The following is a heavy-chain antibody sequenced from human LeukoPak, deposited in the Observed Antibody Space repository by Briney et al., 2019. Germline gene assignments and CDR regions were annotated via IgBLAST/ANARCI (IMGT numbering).Heavy chain of an antibody. Sequence: ASVRVSCTASGYTFSSYGISWVRQAPGQGLEWMGWISTYNGNTNYAHKLKGRVTITTDTSTSTAYMQLRSLRADDTAVYYCARNFYDSSGYWHDAVDIWGQGTMVTVSS. J-gene: IGHJ3*02. V-gene: IGHV1-18*01. CDR1: GYTFSSYG. D-gene: IGHD3-22*01. CDR2: ISTYNGNT. CDR3: ARNFYDSSGYWHDAVDI.